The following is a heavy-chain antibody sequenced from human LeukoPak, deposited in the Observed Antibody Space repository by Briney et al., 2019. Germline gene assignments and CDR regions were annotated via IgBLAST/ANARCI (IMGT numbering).Heavy chain of an antibody. CDR2: IYYTGTT. CDR3: ARRKKPRLGYYYYMDV. CDR1: GGSMNINNYY. J-gene: IGHJ6*03. Sequence: SETLSLTCTVSGGSMNINNYYWAWIRQPPGKGLEWLGSIYYTGTTYYNPSLNHRVTISVDTSQNQFSLRLSSVTAADTAVYYCARRKKPRLGYYYYMDVWGKGTTVTISS. V-gene: IGHV4-39*07.